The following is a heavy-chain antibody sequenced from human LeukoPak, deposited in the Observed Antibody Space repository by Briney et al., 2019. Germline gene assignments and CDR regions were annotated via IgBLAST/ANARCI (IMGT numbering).Heavy chain of an antibody. J-gene: IGHJ6*03. D-gene: IGHD3-10*01. V-gene: IGHV4-39*07. CDR2: IYYAGST. CDR1: GDSISSSSYY. Sequence: SETLSLTCNVSGDSISSSSYYWSWIRVPPGKGLEWIGSIYYAGSTYYNPSLKSRVTISVDTSKNQFSLKLSSVTAADTAVYYCARGGDVLGRYYYYMDVWGKGTTVTISS. CDR3: ARGGDVLGRYYYYMDV.